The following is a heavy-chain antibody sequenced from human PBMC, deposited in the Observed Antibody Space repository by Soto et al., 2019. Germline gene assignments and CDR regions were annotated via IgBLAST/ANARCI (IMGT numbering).Heavy chain of an antibody. V-gene: IGHV3-48*02. Sequence: EVQLVESGGGLVQPGGSLRLSCAASGFTFSSYSMNWVRQAPGKGLEWVSYISSSSSTIYYADSVKGRFTISRDNAKNSLYLQMNSLIDEDTAVYYCATGTQWELLIWDAFDIWGQGTMVTVSS. CDR2: ISSSSSTI. CDR1: GFTFSSYS. CDR3: ATGTQWELLIWDAFDI. D-gene: IGHD1-26*01. J-gene: IGHJ3*02.